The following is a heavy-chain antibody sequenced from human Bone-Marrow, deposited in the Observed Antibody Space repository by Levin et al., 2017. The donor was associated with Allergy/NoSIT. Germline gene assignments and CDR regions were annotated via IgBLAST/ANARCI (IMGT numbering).Heavy chain of an antibody. CDR2: IYGSGST. V-gene: IGHV4-4*07. Sequence: SQTLSLTCTVSGGSFSNYYWTWIRQPAGKGLEWIGRIYGSGSTNYNPSLKSRVTMSVDTSKNQFSLRLSSMTAADTAVYYCARGAIEYNDYPVFDYWGQGNLVTVSS. D-gene: IGHD4-11*01. J-gene: IGHJ4*02. CDR3: ARGAIEYNDYPVFDY. CDR1: GGSFSNYY.